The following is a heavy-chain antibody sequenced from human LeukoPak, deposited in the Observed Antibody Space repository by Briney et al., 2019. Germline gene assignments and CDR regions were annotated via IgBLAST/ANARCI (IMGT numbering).Heavy chain of an antibody. D-gene: IGHD5-18*01. Sequence: SETLSLTCTVAAGSISSAYWGWIRQHPGKGLEWIGRINHTKDTTYNPSLKSRVTISADTSKNHISPTLRSMSATDTAVAYYVSPRGFSYGYFYYWGEGSLVTVSS. V-gene: IGHV4-39*02. J-gene: IGHJ4*02. CDR1: AGSISSAY. CDR3: VSPRGFSYGYFYY. CDR2: INHTKDT.